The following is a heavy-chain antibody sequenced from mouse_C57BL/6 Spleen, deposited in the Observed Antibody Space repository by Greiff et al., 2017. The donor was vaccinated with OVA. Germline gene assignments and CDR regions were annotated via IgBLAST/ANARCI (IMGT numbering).Heavy chain of an antibody. Sequence: VQLQQPGTELVKPGASVKLSCKASGYTFTSYWMPWVKQRPGQGLEWIGNINPSNGGTNYNEKFKSKATLTVDKSSSTAYMQLRSLTSEDSAVYYCARSSYYGSSYFGYWGQGTTLTVSS. D-gene: IGHD1-1*01. J-gene: IGHJ2*01. CDR3: ARSSYYGSSYFGY. V-gene: IGHV1-53*01. CDR1: GYTFTSYW. CDR2: INPSNGGT.